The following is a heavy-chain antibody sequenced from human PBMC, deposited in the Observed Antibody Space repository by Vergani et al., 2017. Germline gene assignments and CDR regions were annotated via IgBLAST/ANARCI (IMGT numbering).Heavy chain of an antibody. Sequence: EVQLLESGGGLVPPGGSLRLSCAASGFTFSSYAMSWVRQAPGKGLEWVSAISGSGCSTYYADSVKGRFTISRDNSKNTLYLQMNSLRAEYTAVYYCAKDSFSILARPNFDYWGQGTLVTVSS. CDR2: ISGSGCST. V-gene: IGHV3-23*01. CDR3: AKDSFSILARPNFDY. J-gene: IGHJ4*02. CDR1: GFTFSSYA. D-gene: IGHD1-1*01.